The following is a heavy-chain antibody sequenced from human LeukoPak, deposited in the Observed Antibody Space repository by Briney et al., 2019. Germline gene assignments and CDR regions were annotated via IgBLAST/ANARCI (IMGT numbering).Heavy chain of an antibody. D-gene: IGHD3-16*02. CDR2: FDPEDGET. Sequence: GASVKVSCKVSGYTLTELSMHWVRQAPGKGLEWMGGFDPEDGETIYAQKFQGRVTMTEDTSTDTAYMELSSLRSEDTAVYYCATPYDYVWGSHRYHFDYWGQGTLVTVSS. CDR3: ATPYDYVWGSHRYHFDY. J-gene: IGHJ4*02. CDR1: GYTLTELS. V-gene: IGHV1-24*01.